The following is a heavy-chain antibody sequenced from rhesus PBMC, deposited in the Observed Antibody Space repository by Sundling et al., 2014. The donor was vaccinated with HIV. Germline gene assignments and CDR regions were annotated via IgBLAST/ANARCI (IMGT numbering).Heavy chain of an antibody. CDR2: INSGGSST. Sequence: EVQLVETGGGLVQPGGSLKLSCAASGFTFSNYGMSWVRQAPGKGLEWVSAINSGGSSTYYADSVKGRFTISRDNSKNTLSLQMNSLRAEDTAVYYCAKDFGWGGWFFDYWGQGVLVTVSS. V-gene: IGHV3-103*01. D-gene: IGHD6-31*01. CDR3: AKDFGWGGWFFDY. J-gene: IGHJ4*01. CDR1: GFTFSNYG.